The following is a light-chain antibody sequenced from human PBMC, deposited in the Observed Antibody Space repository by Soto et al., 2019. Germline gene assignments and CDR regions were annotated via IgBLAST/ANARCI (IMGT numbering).Light chain of an antibody. CDR2: KNN. J-gene: IGLJ3*02. CDR3: AAWDDSLSGL. CDR1: SSNIGNHY. V-gene: IGLV1-47*01. Sequence: QSVLTQPPSASGTPGQRVTISCSGSSSNIGNHYVSWYQQLPGTAPKLLIYKNNQRPSGVPDQFSGSMSGTSASLAISGLRSEDEADYYCAAWDDSLSGLFGGGTKLTVL.